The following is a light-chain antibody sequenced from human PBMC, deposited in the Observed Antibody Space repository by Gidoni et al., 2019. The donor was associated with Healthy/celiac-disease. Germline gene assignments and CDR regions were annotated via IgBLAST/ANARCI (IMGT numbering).Light chain of an antibody. Sequence: EIVMPQSPATLSVSPGEIATLSCRASQSVSSNVVWYQQQPGQAARLLISGASTRATGSPARFIGSGSGTEFTLTISSMQSEDFAVYYCRQYNNWPLTFGGXTKVEIK. CDR1: QSVSSN. CDR3: RQYNNWPLT. CDR2: GAS. V-gene: IGKV3-15*01. J-gene: IGKJ4*01.